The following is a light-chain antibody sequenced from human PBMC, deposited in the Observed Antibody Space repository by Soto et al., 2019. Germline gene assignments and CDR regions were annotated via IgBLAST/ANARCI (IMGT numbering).Light chain of an antibody. CDR2: EGS. V-gene: IGLV2-23*01. CDR1: ISDVGSSGP. Sequence: QSVLTQPSSLSGSPGQSITISCSGSISDVGSSGPVSWYQHHPGQVPKLIIYEGSRRPSGVSSRFSGSKTGNTASLTITGLQAEDEANYYCCSYVGARTYVFGTGTKVNVL. J-gene: IGLJ1*01. CDR3: CSYVGARTYV.